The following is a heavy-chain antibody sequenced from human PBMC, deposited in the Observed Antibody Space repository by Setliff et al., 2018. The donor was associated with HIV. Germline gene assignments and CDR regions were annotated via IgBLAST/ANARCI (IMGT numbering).Heavy chain of an antibody. V-gene: IGHV3-48*04. Sequence: GSLRLSCAASGFTFSDYRMNWVRQAPGKGLEWISYISGSGGTKDYADSVKGRFTISRDNAKNSLYLQMTSLRAEDTAVYYCAKSRVAALVVSAFDIWGQGTMVTVSS. J-gene: IGHJ3*02. CDR1: GFTFSDYR. CDR2: ISGSGGTK. CDR3: AKSRVAALVVSAFDI. D-gene: IGHD6-19*01.